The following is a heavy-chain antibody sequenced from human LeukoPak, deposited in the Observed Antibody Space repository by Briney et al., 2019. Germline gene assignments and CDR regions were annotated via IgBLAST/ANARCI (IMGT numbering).Heavy chain of an antibody. J-gene: IGHJ4*02. CDR1: GGTFSSYA. V-gene: IGHV1-69*13. CDR2: IIPIFGTA. CDR3: ARAMLPLNYFDY. D-gene: IGHD2-2*01. Sequence: GASVKVSCKASGGTFSSYAISWVRQAPGQGLEWMGGIIPIFGTANYAQKFQGRVTITADESTSTAYMELSSLRSEDTAVYYCARAMLPLNYFDYWGQETLVTVSS.